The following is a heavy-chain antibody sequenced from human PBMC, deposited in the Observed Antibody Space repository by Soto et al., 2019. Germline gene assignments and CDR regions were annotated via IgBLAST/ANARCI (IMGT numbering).Heavy chain of an antibody. D-gene: IGHD6-13*01. V-gene: IGHV3-9*01. CDR1: GFSFENHA. Sequence: EVQLVESGGALVQPGRSLRLSCAASGFSFENHAMHWFRQVPGKGLEWVAGIGWNSAKIGYADSVKGRFSISRDNAKSSLYLEMNGLRIEDTALYFCAKDSASSWSEYFRYWGRGTLVTVSS. J-gene: IGHJ1*01. CDR3: AKDSASSWSEYFRY. CDR2: IGWNSAKI.